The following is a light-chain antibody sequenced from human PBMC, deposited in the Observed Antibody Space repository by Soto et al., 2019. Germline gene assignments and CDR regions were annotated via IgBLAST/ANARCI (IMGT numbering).Light chain of an antibody. CDR1: SRDVDAYDF. CDR2: EVS. CDR3: CSFAGSFYV. Sequence: QSALTQPRSVSGSPGQSAAISCTGTSRDVDAYDFVSWYQHHPGKAPKLIISEVSKRPSGVSHRFSGSKSGNTASLTISGLQAEDEDDYLCCSFAGSFYVFGTGTKVTVL. V-gene: IGLV2-11*01. J-gene: IGLJ1*01.